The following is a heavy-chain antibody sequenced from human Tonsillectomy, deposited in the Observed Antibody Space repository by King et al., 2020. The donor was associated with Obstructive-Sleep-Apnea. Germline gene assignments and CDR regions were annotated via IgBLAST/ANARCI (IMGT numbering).Heavy chain of an antibody. CDR3: ARGEQQKGCGY. Sequence: VQLVESGGGLVQPGGSLRLSCAASGFTVSNYYMTWVRQAPGKGLEWGSVIYSGGSTYYADSVKGRLTISRHNSKNALYLQMNSLRGEDSAVYYCARGEQQKGCGYWGQGTVVPVSS. J-gene: IGHJ4*02. CDR2: IYSGGST. D-gene: IGHD6-13*01. CDR1: GFTVSNYY. V-gene: IGHV3-53*04.